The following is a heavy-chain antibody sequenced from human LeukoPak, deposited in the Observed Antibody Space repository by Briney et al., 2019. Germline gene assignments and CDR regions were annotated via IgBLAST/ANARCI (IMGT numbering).Heavy chain of an antibody. D-gene: IGHD3-10*01. J-gene: IGHJ6*03. V-gene: IGHV1-18*01. CDR2: ISAYNGNT. CDR3: ARVVRGVITIYYYYYMDV. Sequence: ASVKVSCKASGYTFTSYGISWVRQAPGQGLEWMGWISAYNGNTNYAQKLQGRVTMTTDTSTSTAYMELRSLRSDDTAVYYCARVVRGVITIYYYYYMDVWGKGTTVTVSS. CDR1: GYTFTSYG.